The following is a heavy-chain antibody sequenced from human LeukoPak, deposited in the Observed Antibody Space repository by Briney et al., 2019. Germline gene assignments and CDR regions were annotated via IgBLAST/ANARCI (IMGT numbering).Heavy chain of an antibody. J-gene: IGHJ4*02. D-gene: IGHD3-10*01. CDR3: ARGSYMVRGVINPFFLDY. CDR1: GGSISSGGYY. CDR2: MFYSGST. Sequence: PSETLSLIRTVSGGSISSGGYYWSWIRQLPGQGLEWIGYMFYSGSTDYNPSLKSRVTMSLDSSKNQFSLKLISLTAADTAVYYYARGSYMVRGVINPFFLDYWGQGTLVTVSS. V-gene: IGHV4-31*03.